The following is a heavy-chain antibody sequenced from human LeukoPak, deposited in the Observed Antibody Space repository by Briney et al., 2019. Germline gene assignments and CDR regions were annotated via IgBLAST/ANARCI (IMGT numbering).Heavy chain of an antibody. CDR2: IYSTSNA. V-gene: IGHV3-53*04. CDR3: ARGTTLTTRGFDI. CDR1: GFAVSSNY. D-gene: IGHD4-17*01. Sequence: GGSLRLSCTASGFAVSSNYMSWVRQAPGKGLEWVSVIYSTSNAYFADSVKGRFTMPGHSSKNTLYLQMNSLRPGDTAVYYCARGTTLTTRGFDIWGEGTMVTVSS. J-gene: IGHJ3*02.